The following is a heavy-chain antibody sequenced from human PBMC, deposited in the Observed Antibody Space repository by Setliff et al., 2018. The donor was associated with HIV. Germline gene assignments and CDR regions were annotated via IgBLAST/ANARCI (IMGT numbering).Heavy chain of an antibody. J-gene: IGHJ4*02. V-gene: IGHV1-58*01. CDR2: IVVGTGNT. D-gene: IGHD6-19*01. CDR1: GSTFATSA. CDR3: APDGGLEQWLAS. Sequence: SVKVSCKASGSTFATSAVQWVRQARGQRLEWIGWIVVGTGNTNYAQKFQERVTITRDMSTSTAYMELSSLRSEDTAVYYCAPDGGLEQWLASWGQGTLVTVSS.